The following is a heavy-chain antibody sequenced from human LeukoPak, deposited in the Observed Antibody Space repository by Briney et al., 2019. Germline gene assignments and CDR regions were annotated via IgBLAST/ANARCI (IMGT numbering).Heavy chain of an antibody. CDR1: GGSISSSSYY. CDR2: IYYIGST. J-gene: IGHJ5*02. Sequence: SETLSLTCTASGGSISSSSYYWGWIRQPPGKGLEWIGSIYYIGSTYYNPSLKSRVTISVDTSKNQFSLKLSSVTAADTAMFYCARHDYSNSWFDPWGQGTLVTVSS. D-gene: IGHD4-11*01. CDR3: ARHDYSNSWFDP. V-gene: IGHV4-39*01.